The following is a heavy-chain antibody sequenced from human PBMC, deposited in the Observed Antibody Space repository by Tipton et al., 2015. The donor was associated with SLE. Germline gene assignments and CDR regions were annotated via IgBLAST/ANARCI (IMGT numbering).Heavy chain of an antibody. J-gene: IGHJ4*02. V-gene: IGHV4-59*12. CDR3: AREDGIAAAGDY. D-gene: IGHD6-13*01. CDR1: GGSISSYY. CDR2: IYYSGST. Sequence: TLSLTCTVSGGSISSYYWSWIRQPPGKGLEWIGYIYYSGSTNYNPSLKSRVTISVDTSKNQFSLKRSSVTAAVTAVYYCAREDGIAAAGDYWGQGTLVTVSS.